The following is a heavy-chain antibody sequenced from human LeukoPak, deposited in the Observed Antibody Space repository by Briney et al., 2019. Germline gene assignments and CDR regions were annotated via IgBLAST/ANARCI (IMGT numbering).Heavy chain of an antibody. CDR1: GFPFSNFR. CDR3: VRVGADGYKFDY. CDR2: MKGDGSSI. D-gene: IGHD5-24*01. V-gene: IGHV3-74*03. J-gene: IGHJ4*02. Sequence: GGPLRLSCAASGFPFSNFRMHWVRQAPGKGLVWVSHMKGDGSSIMYADSVNGRFTVSRDNAKNTLYLQMNSLRAEDTAVYYCVRVGADGYKFDYWGQGTLVTVSS.